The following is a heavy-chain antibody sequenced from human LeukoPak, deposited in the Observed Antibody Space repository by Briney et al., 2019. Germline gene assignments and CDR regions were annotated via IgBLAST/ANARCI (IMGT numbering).Heavy chain of an antibody. CDR2: ISTSSSTI. Sequence: GGSLRLSCAASGFTFSSYSMNWVRQAPGKGLEWVSYISTSSSTIYYADSVEGRFTISRDSSKNTLYLQMNSLRAEDTAVYYCAKDLRSSADSKMGAADYWGQGTLVTVSS. CDR3: AKDLRSSADSKMGAADY. J-gene: IGHJ4*02. CDR1: GFTFSSYS. D-gene: IGHD1-26*01. V-gene: IGHV3-48*01.